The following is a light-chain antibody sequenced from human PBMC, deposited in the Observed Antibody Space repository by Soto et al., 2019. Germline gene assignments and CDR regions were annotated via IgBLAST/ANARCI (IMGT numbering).Light chain of an antibody. CDR1: SSDIGGYSY. V-gene: IGLV2-11*01. CDR2: DVT. J-gene: IGLJ1*01. CDR3: SSYAGSYTYV. Sequence: QSALTQPRSVSGSPGQSVTISCTGTSSDIGGYSYVSWYQQHPGKAPKLIIYDVTKRPSGVPDRFSGSKSGSTASLTISGLQADEEAEYYCSSYAGSYTYVFGTGTKLTVL.